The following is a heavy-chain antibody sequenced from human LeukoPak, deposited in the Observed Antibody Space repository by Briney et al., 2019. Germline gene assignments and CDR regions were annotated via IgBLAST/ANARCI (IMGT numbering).Heavy chain of an antibody. CDR2: IYYSGST. J-gene: IGHJ5*02. V-gene: IGHV4-34*09. Sequence: SETLSLTCAVYGGSFSGYYWSWIRQPPGKGLEWIGYIYYSGSTYYNPSLKSRVTISVDTSKNQFSLKLSSVTAADTAVYYCAREGIGSGSYYNINWFDPWGQGTLVTVSS. CDR3: AREGIGSGSYYNINWFDP. D-gene: IGHD3-10*01. CDR1: GGSFSGYY.